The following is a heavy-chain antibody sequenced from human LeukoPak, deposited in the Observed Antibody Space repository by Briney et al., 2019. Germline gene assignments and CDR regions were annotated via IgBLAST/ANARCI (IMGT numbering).Heavy chain of an antibody. Sequence: PGGSLRLSCAASGFTFSSYAMHWVRQAPGKGLEWVAVISYDGSKEYYADSVKGRFTISRDDSKNTLFLQMNSLRAEDTAVYYCARDLHRYGYAALDYWGQGIPVTVSS. CDR2: ISYDGSKE. J-gene: IGHJ4*02. CDR1: GFTFSSYA. CDR3: ARDLHRYGYAALDY. D-gene: IGHD5-18*01. V-gene: IGHV3-30-3*01.